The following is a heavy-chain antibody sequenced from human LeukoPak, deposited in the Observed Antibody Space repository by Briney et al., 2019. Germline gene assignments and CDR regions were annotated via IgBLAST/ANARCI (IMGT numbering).Heavy chain of an antibody. D-gene: IGHD3-3*01. CDR1: GGSISSYY. V-gene: IGHV4-4*07. CDR3: ARGGRIWSGSIDY. CDR2: IYTSGTT. J-gene: IGHJ4*02. Sequence: SETLSLTCTVSGGSISSYYWSWIRQPAGKGLEWIGRIYTSGTTHYSPSLKSRVTIFVDTSKNQFSLKLSSVTAADTAVYYCARGGRIWSGSIDYWGQGTLVTVSS.